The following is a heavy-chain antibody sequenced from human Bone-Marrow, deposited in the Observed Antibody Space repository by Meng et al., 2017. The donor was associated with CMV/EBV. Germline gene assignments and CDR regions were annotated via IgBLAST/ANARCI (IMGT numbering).Heavy chain of an antibody. Sequence: SETLSLTCAVYGGSISSYYWSWIRQPPGKGLEWIGYIYYSGSTNYNPSLKSRVTISVDTSKNQFSLKLSSVTAADTAVYYCARDGGYCSRTNCYRPLGWFDPWGQGTRVTVAS. CDR1: GGSISSYY. CDR3: ARDGGYCSRTNCYRPLGWFDP. J-gene: IGHJ5*02. V-gene: IGHV4-59*01. CDR2: IYYSGST. D-gene: IGHD2-2*02.